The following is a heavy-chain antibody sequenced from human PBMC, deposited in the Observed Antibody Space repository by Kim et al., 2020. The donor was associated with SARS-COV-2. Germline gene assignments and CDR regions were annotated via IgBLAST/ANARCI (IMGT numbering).Heavy chain of an antibody. CDR3: AKDLTTSAVLRFLEWLTWGFYFDY. D-gene: IGHD3-3*01. CDR1: GFTFSSYA. V-gene: IGHV3-23*01. Sequence: GGSLRLSCAASGFTFSSYAMSWVRQAPGKGLEWVSAISGSGGSTYYADSVKGRFTISRDNSKNTLYLQMNSLRAEDTAVYYCAKDLTTSAVLRFLEWLTWGFYFDYWGQGTLVTVSS. CDR2: ISGSGGST. J-gene: IGHJ4*02.